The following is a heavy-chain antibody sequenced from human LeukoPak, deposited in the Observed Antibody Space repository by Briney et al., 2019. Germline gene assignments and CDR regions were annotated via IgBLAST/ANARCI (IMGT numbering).Heavy chain of an antibody. D-gene: IGHD3-22*01. CDR1: GGSISSSSYY. CDR3: ARTSITMIVVVTNDAFDI. J-gene: IGHJ3*02. Sequence: SETLSLTCTVSGGSISSSSYYWGWIRQPPGKGLEWIGSIYYSGSTYYNPSLKSRVTISVDTSKNQFSLKLSSVTAADTAVYYCARTSITMIVVVTNDAFDIWGQGTMVTVSS. V-gene: IGHV4-39*07. CDR2: IYYSGST.